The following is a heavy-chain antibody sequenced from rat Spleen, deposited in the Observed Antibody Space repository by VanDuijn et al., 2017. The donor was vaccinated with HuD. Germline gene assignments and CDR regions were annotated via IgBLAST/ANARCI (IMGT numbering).Heavy chain of an antibody. J-gene: IGHJ3*01. D-gene: IGHD1-4*01. CDR2: ISYDGSST. Sequence: EVQLVESGGGLVQPGRSLKLSCVASGFTFNNYWMAWIRQAPKKGLEWVATISYDGSSTYYRDSVKGRFTISRDNTKSTLYLQMDSLRSEDTATYYCARHELPGYNWFAYWGQGTLVTVSS. V-gene: IGHV5-7*01. CDR3: ARHELPGYNWFAY. CDR1: GFTFNNYW.